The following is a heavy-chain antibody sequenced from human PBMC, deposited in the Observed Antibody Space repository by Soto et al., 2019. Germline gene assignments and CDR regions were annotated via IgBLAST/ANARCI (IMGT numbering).Heavy chain of an antibody. D-gene: IGHD3-10*01. Sequence: EVQLVESGGGLIQPGGSLRLSCAVSGFTVSSNYMSWVRQAPGKGLEWVSVIYSGGSTYYADSVKGRFTISRDNSKSTLYLQMNSLRAEDTAVYYCARHITMDPLLVYWGQGPLVTVSS. CDR3: ARHITMDPLLVY. CDR2: IYSGGST. V-gene: IGHV3-53*01. CDR1: GFTVSSNY. J-gene: IGHJ4*02.